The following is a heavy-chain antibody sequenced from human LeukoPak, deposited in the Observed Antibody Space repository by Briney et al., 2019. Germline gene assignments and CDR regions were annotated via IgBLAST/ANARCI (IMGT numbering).Heavy chain of an antibody. J-gene: IGHJ4*02. Sequence: SETLSLTCAVSGGSISSSSYYWGWIRQPPGKGLEWIGSIYYSGSTYYNPSLKSRVTISVDTSKNQFSLKLSSVTAADTAVYYCAGLNYGSGQRWGQGTLVTVSS. CDR2: IYYSGST. CDR3: AGLNYGSGQR. D-gene: IGHD3-10*01. V-gene: IGHV4-39*01. CDR1: GGSISSSSYY.